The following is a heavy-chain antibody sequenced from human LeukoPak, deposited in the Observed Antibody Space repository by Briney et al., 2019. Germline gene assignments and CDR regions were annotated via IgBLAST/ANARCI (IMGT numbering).Heavy chain of an antibody. D-gene: IGHD6-19*01. CDR1: GYTFTSYG. CDR3: ARAVYRAVAALNY. V-gene: IGHV1-2*02. J-gene: IGHJ4*02. Sequence: ASVKVSCKASGYTFTSYGISWVRQAPGQGLEWMGWINPNSGGTNYAQKFQGRVTMTRDTSISTAYMELSRLRSDDTAVYYCARAVYRAVAALNYWGQGTLVTVSS. CDR2: INPNSGGT.